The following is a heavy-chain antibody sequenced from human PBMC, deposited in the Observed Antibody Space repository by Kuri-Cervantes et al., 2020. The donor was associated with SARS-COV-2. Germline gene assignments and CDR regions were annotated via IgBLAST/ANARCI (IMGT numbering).Heavy chain of an antibody. CDR1: GFSLSTSGMC. Sequence: SGPTLVKPTQTLTLTCTFTGFSLSTSGMCVSWIRQPPGKALEWLALIDWDDDKYYSTSLKTRLTISKDTSKNQVVFTMTNMDPVGTATYYCARTRGYSYGYRHFGYWGQGTLVTVSS. CDR2: IDWDDDK. D-gene: IGHD5-18*01. V-gene: IGHV2-70*01. CDR3: ARTRGYSYGYRHFGY. J-gene: IGHJ4*02.